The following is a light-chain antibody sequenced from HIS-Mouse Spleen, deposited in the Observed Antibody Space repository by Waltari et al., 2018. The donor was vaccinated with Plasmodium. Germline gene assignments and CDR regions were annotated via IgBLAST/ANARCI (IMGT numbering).Light chain of an antibody. J-gene: IGKJ1*01. CDR1: QSISSY. V-gene: IGKV1-39*01. CDR3: QQSYSTWT. Sequence: DIQMTQSTSSLSASVGDSVTITCRASQSISSYLNWYQQKPGKAPKLLIYAASSLQSGVPSRFSGSGSGTDFTLTISSLQPEDFATYYCQQSYSTWTFGQGTKVEIK. CDR2: AAS.